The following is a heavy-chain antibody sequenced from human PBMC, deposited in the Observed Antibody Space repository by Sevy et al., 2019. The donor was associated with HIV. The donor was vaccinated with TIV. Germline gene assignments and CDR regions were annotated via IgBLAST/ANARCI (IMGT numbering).Heavy chain of an antibody. D-gene: IGHD3-22*01. Sequence: GGSLRLSCGASGFTFSTYWMHWVRQAPGKGLVWVARIYRDGSSRSYADFVKGRFTISRDNAKDTLYLHMNSLRAEDTAVYYCARGGQCYDGGGSYTRFGYWGQGLLVTVSS. J-gene: IGHJ4*02. CDR3: ARGGQCYDGGGSYTRFGY. CDR1: GFTFSTYW. CDR2: IYRDGSSR. V-gene: IGHV3-74*01.